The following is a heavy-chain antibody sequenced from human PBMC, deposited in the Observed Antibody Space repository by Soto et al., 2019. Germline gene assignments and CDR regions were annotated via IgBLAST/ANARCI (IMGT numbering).Heavy chain of an antibody. D-gene: IGHD3-3*01. Sequence: SGPTLVNPTQTLTLTCTLSGFSLSTSGMCVSWIRQPPGKALEWLARIDWDDDKYYSTSLKTRLTISKDTSKNQVVLTMTNMDPVDTATYYCARTYYDFWSGYPADAFDIWGQGTMVTVSS. CDR3: ARTYYDFWSGYPADAFDI. CDR1: GFSLSTSGMC. V-gene: IGHV2-70*11. J-gene: IGHJ3*02. CDR2: IDWDDDK.